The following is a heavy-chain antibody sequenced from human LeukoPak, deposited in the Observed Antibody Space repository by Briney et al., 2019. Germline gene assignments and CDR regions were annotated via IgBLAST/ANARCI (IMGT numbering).Heavy chain of an antibody. CDR1: GFRFSNYA. D-gene: IGHD5-12*01. CDR2: NIGSSGST. Sequence: PGGSLRLSCAASGFRFSNYAMNWARQAPGKGLEWVSVNIGSSGSTFYADSVKGRFTISRDNSKNTLYLQMNSLRDEDTAVYYCAKGGYDYVEIGYFDFWGQGTLVTVSS. J-gene: IGHJ4*02. V-gene: IGHV3-23*01. CDR3: AKGGYDYVEIGYFDF.